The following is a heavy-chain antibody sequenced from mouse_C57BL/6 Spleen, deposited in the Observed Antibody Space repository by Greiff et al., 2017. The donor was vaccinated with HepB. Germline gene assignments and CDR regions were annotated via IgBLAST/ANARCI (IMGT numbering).Heavy chain of an antibody. Sequence: EVQLQQSGAELVKPGASVKLSCTASGFNIKDYYMHWVKQRTEQGLEWIGRIDPEDGETKYAPKFQGKATITADTSSNTAYLQLSLTSEDTAVYYCARTDDGYYAMDYWGQGTSVTVSS. V-gene: IGHV14-2*01. CDR3: ARTDDGYYAMDY. CDR2: IDPEDGET. D-gene: IGHD2-3*01. CDR1: GFNIKDYY. J-gene: IGHJ4*01.